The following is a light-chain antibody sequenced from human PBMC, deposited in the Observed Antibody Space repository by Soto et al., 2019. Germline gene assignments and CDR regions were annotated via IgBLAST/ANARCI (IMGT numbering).Light chain of an antibody. J-gene: IGLJ1*01. CDR3: SSYTSSSTLS. V-gene: IGLV2-14*01. CDR2: EVS. CDR1: SSDVGRYDY. Sequence: QSVLTQPPSASGSAGQSVTISCTGTSSDVGRYDYVSWYQQHPGKAPKLMIYEVSNRHSGVSNRFSGSKSGNTASLTISGLQAEDEDDYYCSSYTSSSTLSFGTGTKVTVL.